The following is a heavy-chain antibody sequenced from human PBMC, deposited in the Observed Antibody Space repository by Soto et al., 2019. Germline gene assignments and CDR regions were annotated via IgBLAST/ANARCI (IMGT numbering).Heavy chain of an antibody. Sequence: GGSLRLSCAASGFTFSSYAMSWVRQAPGKGLEWVSAISGSGGSTYYADSVKGRFTISRDNSKNTLYLQMNSLRAEDTAVYYCAKDQRLVLMVYAPLAFGAFDYWGQGTLVTVSS. V-gene: IGHV3-23*01. CDR3: AKDQRLVLMVYAPLAFGAFDY. CDR2: ISGSGGST. CDR1: GFTFSSYA. J-gene: IGHJ4*02. D-gene: IGHD2-8*01.